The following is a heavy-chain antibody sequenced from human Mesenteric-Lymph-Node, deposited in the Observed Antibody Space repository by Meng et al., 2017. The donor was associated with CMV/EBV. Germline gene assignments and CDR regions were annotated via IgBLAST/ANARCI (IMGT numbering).Heavy chain of an antibody. CDR1: GFTFSTSA. Sequence: GESLKISCATSGFTFSTSAMSWVRQAPGMGLEWVSAISGRGDATYYADSVKGRLTISRDNSKSTLYLQLTSLRAEDTAVYYCARDFEGAGFDPWGQGTLVTVSS. J-gene: IGHJ5*02. CDR3: ARDFEGAGFDP. V-gene: IGHV3-23*01. CDR2: ISGRGDAT. D-gene: IGHD1-26*01.